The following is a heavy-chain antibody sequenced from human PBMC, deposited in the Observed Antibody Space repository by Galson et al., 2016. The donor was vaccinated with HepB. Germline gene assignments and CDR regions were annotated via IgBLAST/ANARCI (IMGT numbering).Heavy chain of an antibody. D-gene: IGHD1-26*01. V-gene: IGHV3-53*01. J-gene: IGHJ4*02. Sequence: SLRLSCAASGVNFNYMSWVRQAPGKRLEWVSVIYSDGNIYYADSVKGRFTISRDSFTNTFFLQMTSLRVDDTALYYCHGWGLWRQGTLVTVSS. CDR2: IYSDGNI. CDR3: HGWGL. CDR1: GVNFNY.